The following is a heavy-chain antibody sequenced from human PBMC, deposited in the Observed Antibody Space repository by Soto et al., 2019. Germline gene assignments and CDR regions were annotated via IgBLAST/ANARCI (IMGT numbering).Heavy chain of an antibody. V-gene: IGHV2-5*01. Sequence: QITLKESGPTLVKPTQTLTLTCTFSGFSLSTSGVGVGWIRQPPGKALEWLALIYWNDDKRYSPSLKSRLTIAKHTSNNHVVLTITNMDPVDTATYYYALTAPHGDPNSFDYWGQGTLVTVFS. CDR2: IYWNDDK. CDR3: ALTAPHGDPNSFDY. CDR1: GFSLSTSGVG. D-gene: IGHD4-17*01. J-gene: IGHJ4*02.